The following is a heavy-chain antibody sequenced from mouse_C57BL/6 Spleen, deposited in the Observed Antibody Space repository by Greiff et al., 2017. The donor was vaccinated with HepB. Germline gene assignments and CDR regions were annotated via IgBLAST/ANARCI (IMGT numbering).Heavy chain of an antibody. CDR2: ISSGGSYT. V-gene: IGHV5-6*01. CDR1: GFTFSSYG. Sequence: EVKLVESGGDLVKPGGSPKLSCAASGFTFSSYGMSWVRQTPDKRLEWVATISSGGSYTYYPDSVKGRFTISRDNAKNTLYLQMSSLKSEDTAMYYCARHFSDTTVLDYFDYWGQGTTLTVSS. CDR3: ARHFSDTTVLDYFDY. J-gene: IGHJ2*01. D-gene: IGHD1-1*01.